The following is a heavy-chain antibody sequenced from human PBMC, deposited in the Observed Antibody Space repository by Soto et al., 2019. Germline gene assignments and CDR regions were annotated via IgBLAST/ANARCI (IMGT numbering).Heavy chain of an antibody. V-gene: IGHV4-34*01. CDR1: GGSFSGFY. Sequence: SETLSLTCAVSGGSFSGFYWNWIRQPPGKGLEWIGEINHSGRTNYSPSLKSRVTISVDTSKNQFSLKLSSVTAADTALYYCARAGVEVPVTISLVRSVLFDSWGQGTLVTVSS. J-gene: IGHJ4*02. CDR2: INHSGRT. D-gene: IGHD2-2*02. CDR3: ARAGVEVPVTISLVRSVLFDS.